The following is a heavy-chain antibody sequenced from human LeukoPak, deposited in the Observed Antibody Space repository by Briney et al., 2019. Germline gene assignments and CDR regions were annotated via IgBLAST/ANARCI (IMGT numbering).Heavy chain of an antibody. CDR3: ARDGYYYDSSGYLNWFDP. CDR2: IRNNAHAGTT. D-gene: IGHD3-22*01. J-gene: IGHJ5*02. Sequence: PGGSLRLSCTTSGFTFGDYGLNWFRQAPGKGLEWVALIRNNAHAGTTDYAVSVKGRFTISRDNAKNSLYLQMNSLRDEDTAVYYCARDGYYYDSSGYLNWFDPWGQGTLVTVSS. CDR1: GFTFGDYG. V-gene: IGHV3-49*03.